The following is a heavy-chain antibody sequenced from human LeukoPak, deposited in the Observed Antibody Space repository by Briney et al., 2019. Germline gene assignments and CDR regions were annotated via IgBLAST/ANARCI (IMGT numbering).Heavy chain of an antibody. CDR1: GFTFSSYS. CDR2: VTDNSDYL. Sequence: PGGSLRLSCAASGFTFSSYSMNWVRQAPGKGLEWVSGVTDNSDYLYYADSMKGRFTISRDNAKNSLYLQMDSLRVEDAAFYYCARDLAFSRLDYWGQGVLVTVSS. CDR3: ARDLAFSRLDY. J-gene: IGHJ4*02. D-gene: IGHD2/OR15-2a*01. V-gene: IGHV3-21*01.